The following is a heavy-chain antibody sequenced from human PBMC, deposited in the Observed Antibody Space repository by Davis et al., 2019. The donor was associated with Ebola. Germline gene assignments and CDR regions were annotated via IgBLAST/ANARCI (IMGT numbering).Heavy chain of an antibody. CDR2: ISSSGSTI. V-gene: IGHV3-48*03. D-gene: IGHD6-13*01. Sequence: PGGSLRLSCAASGFTFSSYEMNWVRQAPGKGLEWVSYISSSGSTIYYADSVKGRFTISRDNSKNTLYLQMNSLRAEDTAVYYCAGGQQLVPRLYYYYGMDVWGQGTTVTVSS. CDR3: AGGQQLVPRLYYYYGMDV. CDR1: GFTFSSYE. J-gene: IGHJ6*02.